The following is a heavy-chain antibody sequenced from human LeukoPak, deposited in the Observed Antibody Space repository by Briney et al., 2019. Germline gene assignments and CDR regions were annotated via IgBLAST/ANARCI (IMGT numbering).Heavy chain of an antibody. CDR2: ISAYNGNT. D-gene: IGHD2-15*01. J-gene: IGHJ5*02. CDR1: GYTFTSYG. V-gene: IGHV1-18*01. CDR3: ARFGVVVVADNWFDP. Sequence: ASVKVSCKASGYTFTSYGISWARQAPGQGLEWMGWISAYNGNTNYAQKLQGRVTMTTDTSTSTAYMELRSLRSDDTAVYYCARFGVVVVADNWFDPWGQGTLVTVSS.